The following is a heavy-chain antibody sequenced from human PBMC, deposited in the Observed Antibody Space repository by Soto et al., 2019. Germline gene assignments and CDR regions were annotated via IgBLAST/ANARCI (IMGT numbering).Heavy chain of an antibody. J-gene: IGHJ4*02. V-gene: IGHV4-34*01. CDR2: INHSGST. Sequence: SETLSLTCAVYGGSFSGYYWSWIRQPPGKGLEWIGEINHSGSTNYNPSLKSRVTISVDTSKNQFSLKQSSVTAADTAVYYCARGVNCSGGSCYSGFLFDYWGQGTLVTVSS. CDR3: ARGVNCSGGSCYSGFLFDY. CDR1: GGSFSGYY. D-gene: IGHD2-15*01.